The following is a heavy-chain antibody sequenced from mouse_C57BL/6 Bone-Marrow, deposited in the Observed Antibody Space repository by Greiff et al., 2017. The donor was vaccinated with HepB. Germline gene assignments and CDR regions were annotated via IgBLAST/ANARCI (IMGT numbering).Heavy chain of an antibody. CDR1: GYTFTSYW. V-gene: IGHV1-69*01. Sequence: QVQLQQPGAELLMPGASVKLSCKASGYTFTSYWMHWVKQRPGQGLEWIGEIDPSDSYTNYTQKFKGKSTLTVDKSSSTAYMQLSSLTSEDSAVYYCARRGLITTVVALDYWGQGTTLTVSS. J-gene: IGHJ2*01. CDR2: IDPSDSYT. CDR3: ARRGLITTVVALDY. D-gene: IGHD1-1*01.